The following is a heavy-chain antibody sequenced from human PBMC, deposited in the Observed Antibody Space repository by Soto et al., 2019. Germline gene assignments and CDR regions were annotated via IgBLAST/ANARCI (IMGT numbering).Heavy chain of an antibody. J-gene: IGHJ5*02. CDR3: ARHEKNWFDP. CDR2: IDPSDSYT. Sequence: GESLKISCKGSGYSFTSYWISWVRQMPGKGLEWMGRIDPSDSYTNYSPSFQGHVAISADKSISTAYLQWSSLKASDTAMYYCARHEKNWFDPWGQGTLVTVSS. CDR1: GYSFTSYW. V-gene: IGHV5-10-1*01.